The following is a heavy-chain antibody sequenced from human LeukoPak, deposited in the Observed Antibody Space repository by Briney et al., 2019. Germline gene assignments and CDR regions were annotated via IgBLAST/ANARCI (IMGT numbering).Heavy chain of an antibody. CDR2: INPDTGGT. V-gene: IGHV1-2*02. CDR3: ARGSIFYGSASSYNGDY. D-gene: IGHD3-10*01. Sequence: ASVKVSCKASGYTFTNYYMHWVRQAPGQGLEWMGWINPDTGGTNYAQKFQGRVTMTRDTSISTAHMELSRLKSDDTAVYYCARGSIFYGSASSYNGDYWGQGALVTVSS. CDR1: GYTFTNYY. J-gene: IGHJ4*02.